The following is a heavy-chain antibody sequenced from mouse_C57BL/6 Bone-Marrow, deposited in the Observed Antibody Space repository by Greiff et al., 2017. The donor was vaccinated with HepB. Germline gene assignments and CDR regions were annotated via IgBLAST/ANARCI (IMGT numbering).Heavy chain of an antibody. D-gene: IGHD2-2*01. J-gene: IGHJ3*01. V-gene: IGHV14-4*01. Sequence: VHVKQSGAELVRPGASVKLSCTASGFNIKDDYMHWVKQRPEQGLEWIGWIDPENGDTEYASKFQGKATITADTSSNTAYLQLSSLTSEDTAVYYCTTGLRRRTWFAYWGQGTRVTVSA. CDR1: GFNIKDDY. CDR2: IDPENGDT. CDR3: TTGLRRRTWFAY.